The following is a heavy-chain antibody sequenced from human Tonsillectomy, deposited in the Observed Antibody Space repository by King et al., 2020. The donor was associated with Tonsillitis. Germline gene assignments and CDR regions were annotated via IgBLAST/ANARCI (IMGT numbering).Heavy chain of an antibody. CDR3: ARDGIYNWNYAYYYYYMDV. D-gene: IGHD1-7*01. J-gene: IGHJ6*03. CDR1: GFTFNSYA. CDR2: ISYDGTNK. Sequence: VQLVESGGGVVQPGRSLRLSCAASGFTFNSYAMHWVRQAPGKGLEWVAVISYDGTNKYYADSVKGRFTISRDNSKNTLYLQMNSLRAEDTAVYYCARDGIYNWNYAYYYYYMDVWGKGTTVTVSS. V-gene: IGHV3-30*01.